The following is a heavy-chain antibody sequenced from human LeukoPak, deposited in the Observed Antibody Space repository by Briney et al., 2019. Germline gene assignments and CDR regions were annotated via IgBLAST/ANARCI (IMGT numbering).Heavy chain of an antibody. V-gene: IGHV4-31*03. CDR3: ARYADREGSFDY. Sequence: SETLSLTYTVSGGSISSGGYYWSWIRQHPGKGLEWIGYIYYSGSTYYNPSLKSRVTISVDTSKNQFSLKLSSVTAADTAVYYCARYADREGSFDYWGQGTLVTVSS. CDR1: GGSISSGGYY. J-gene: IGHJ4*02. D-gene: IGHD3-10*01. CDR2: IYYSGST.